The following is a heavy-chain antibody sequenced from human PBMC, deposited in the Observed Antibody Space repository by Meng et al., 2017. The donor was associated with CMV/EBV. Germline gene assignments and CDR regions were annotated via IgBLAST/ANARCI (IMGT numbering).Heavy chain of an antibody. CDR1: ISSSNW. CDR3: AGAAYDFWSGYQPRYFDY. Sequence: ISSSNWWSWVRQPPGKGLEWIGEIYHSGSTNYNPSLKSRVTISVDKSKNQFSLKLSSVTAADTAVYYCAGAAYDFWSGYQPRYFDYWGQGTRGT. J-gene: IGHJ4*02. CDR2: IYHSGST. D-gene: IGHD3-3*01. V-gene: IGHV4-4*02.